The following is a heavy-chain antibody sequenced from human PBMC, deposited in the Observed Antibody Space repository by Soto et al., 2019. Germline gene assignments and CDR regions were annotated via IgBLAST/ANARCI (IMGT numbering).Heavy chain of an antibody. CDR3: ARDGYCSGGSCYYAFDI. J-gene: IGHJ3*02. CDR2: TYYRSKWYN. Sequence: SQTLSLTCAISGDRVSSNSAAWNWIRQSPSRGLEWLGRTYYRSKWYNDYAVSVKSRITINPDTSKNQFSLQLNSVTPEDTAVYYCARDGYCSGGSCYYAFDIWGQGTMVTVSS. D-gene: IGHD2-15*01. V-gene: IGHV6-1*01. CDR1: GDRVSSNSAA.